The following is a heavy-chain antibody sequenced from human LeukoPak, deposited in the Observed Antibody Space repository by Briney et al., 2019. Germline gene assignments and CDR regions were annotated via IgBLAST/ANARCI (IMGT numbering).Heavy chain of an antibody. CDR1: GFTFSNAW. J-gene: IGHJ3*02. CDR2: IKSKTDGGTT. Sequence: PGGSLRLSCAASGFTFSNAWMSWVRQAPGKGLEWVGRIKSKTDGGTTDYAAPVKGRFTISRDDSKNTLYLQMNSLKTEDTAVYYCTTPLPSDLTILRFLEWHSPDAFDIWGQGTMVTVSS. CDR3: TTPLPSDLTILRFLEWHSPDAFDI. D-gene: IGHD3-3*01. V-gene: IGHV3-15*01.